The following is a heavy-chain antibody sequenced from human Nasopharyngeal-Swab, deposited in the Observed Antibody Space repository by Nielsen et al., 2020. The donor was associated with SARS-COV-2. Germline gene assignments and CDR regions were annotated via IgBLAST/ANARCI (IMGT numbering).Heavy chain of an antibody. CDR3: AGSDSSSWKYYYYYYGMDV. D-gene: IGHD6-13*01. J-gene: IGHJ6*02. V-gene: IGHV4-59*01. Sequence: WIRQPPGKGLEWIGYIYYSGSTNYNPSLKSRVTISVDTSNNQFSLKLSSVTAADTAVYYCAGSDSSSWKYYYYYYGMDVWGHGTTVAVSS. CDR2: IYYSGST.